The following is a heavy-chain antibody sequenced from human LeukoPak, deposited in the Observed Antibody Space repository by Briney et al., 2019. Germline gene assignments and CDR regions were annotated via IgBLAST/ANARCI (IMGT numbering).Heavy chain of an antibody. CDR2: ISFDGNTK. V-gene: IGHV3-30*03. Sequence: GGSLRLSCAASGFTFSSYTMHWVRQAPGRGLEWVAVISFDGNTKYYADSVRGRVPISRDNSRNTLFLEINSLRPEDTAVYFCARAAVVTGGLDLWGRGTLVTVSS. D-gene: IGHD2-21*02. CDR3: ARAAVVTGGLDL. CDR1: GFTFSSYT. J-gene: IGHJ2*01.